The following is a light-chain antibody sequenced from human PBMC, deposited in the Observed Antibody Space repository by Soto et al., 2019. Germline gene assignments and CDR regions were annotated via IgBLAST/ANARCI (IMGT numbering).Light chain of an antibody. V-gene: IGKV1-5*01. Sequence: DIQMTQSPSTLSASVGDRVTITCRASQSISSWLAWYQQKPGKAPKLLIYDASSLESGVPSRFSGSGSGTDFTLTINSLQPEDFASYYCQQSYKIPPTFGQGTKVEIK. CDR3: QQSYKIPPT. CDR2: DAS. CDR1: QSISSW. J-gene: IGKJ2*01.